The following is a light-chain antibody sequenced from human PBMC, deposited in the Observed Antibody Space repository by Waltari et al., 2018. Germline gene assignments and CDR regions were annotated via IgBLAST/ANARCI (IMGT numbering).Light chain of an antibody. CDR2: AAS. Sequence: DIQMTQSPSSLSASVGDRVTITCRASQSISRHLNWYQQKPGKAPKFLIYAASSLQSGVPSRFSGSGSGTDFTLTISSLQPEDFATYYCQQSYSTLSYTFGQGTKLEIK. CDR1: QSISRH. CDR3: QQSYSTLSYT. V-gene: IGKV1-39*01. J-gene: IGKJ2*01.